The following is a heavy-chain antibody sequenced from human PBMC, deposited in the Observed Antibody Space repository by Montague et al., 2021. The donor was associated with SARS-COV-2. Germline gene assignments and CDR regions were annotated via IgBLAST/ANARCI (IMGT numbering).Heavy chain of an antibody. J-gene: IGHJ4*02. CDR3: ARVFPRWLQFDPYFDY. V-gene: IGHV4-59*01. Sequence: SETLSLTCTVSGGSIGSYYWSWIRQPPGKGLEWIGYIYYSGSTNYNPSLKSRVTISVDTSKNQFSLKLGSVTAADTAVYYCARVFPRWLQFDPYFDYWGQGTLVTVSS. CDR2: IYYSGST. D-gene: IGHD5-24*01. CDR1: GGSIGSYY.